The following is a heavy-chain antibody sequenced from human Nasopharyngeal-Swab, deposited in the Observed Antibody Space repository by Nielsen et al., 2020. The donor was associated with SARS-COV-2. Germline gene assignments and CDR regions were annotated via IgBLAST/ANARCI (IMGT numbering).Heavy chain of an antibody. CDR3: ARPYSGSYWSYFGY. D-gene: IGHD1-26*01. J-gene: IGHJ4*02. Sequence: GGSLRLSCAASGFTFSSYAMHWVRQAPGKGLEWVAVISYDGSNKYYADSVKGRSTISRDNSKNTLYLQMNSLRAEDTAVYYCARPYSGSYWSYFGYWGQGTLVTVSS. CDR2: ISYDGSNK. V-gene: IGHV3-30-3*01. CDR1: GFTFSSYA.